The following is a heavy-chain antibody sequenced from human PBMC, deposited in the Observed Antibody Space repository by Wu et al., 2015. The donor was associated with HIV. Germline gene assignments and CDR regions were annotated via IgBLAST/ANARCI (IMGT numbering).Heavy chain of an antibody. D-gene: IGHD2-8*01. CDR1: GYTFTSYD. V-gene: IGHV1-8*03. CDR2: MNPNSGNT. CDR3: AKVSPEAYCTYGLCFLDF. J-gene: IGHJ4*02. Sequence: QVQLVQSGGEVKKPGASVKVSCKASGYTFTSYDINWVRQASGQGLEWMGWMNPNSGNTGYAQKFKGRVTITRDTSINTAYMELSSLRSDDTAVYYCAKVSPEAYCTYGLCFLDFWGQGTLVTVSS.